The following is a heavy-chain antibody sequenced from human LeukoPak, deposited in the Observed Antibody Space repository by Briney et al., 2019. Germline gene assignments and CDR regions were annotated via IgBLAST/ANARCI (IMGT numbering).Heavy chain of an antibody. D-gene: IGHD3-3*01. V-gene: IGHV4-39*07. CDR1: GGSISSSSYY. CDR3: ARGAYDFWSGYQDYMDV. J-gene: IGHJ6*03. Sequence: SETLSLTCTVSGGSISSSSYYWGWIRQPPGKGLEWIGSIYHSGSTYYNPSLKSRVTISVDTSKNQFSLKLSSVTAADTAVYYCARGAYDFWSGYQDYMDVWGKGTTVTVSS. CDR2: IYHSGST.